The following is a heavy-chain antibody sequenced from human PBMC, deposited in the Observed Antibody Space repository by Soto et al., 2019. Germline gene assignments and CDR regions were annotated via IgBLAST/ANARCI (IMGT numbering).Heavy chain of an antibody. CDR1: GYTFSTYD. V-gene: IGHV1-8*01. CDR3: ATPGEAATSHDDFFVMDV. J-gene: IGHJ6*02. D-gene: IGHD6-25*01. Sequence: QVQLVQSGAEVKKPGASVKVSCKASGYTFSTYDINWVRQATGQGLEWMGWMNPNSGNTGYAQKFQGRVTMTRNTSISTAYRELSSLRSEDTAVYDCATPGEAATSHDDFFVMDVWGQGTTVTVAS. CDR2: MNPNSGNT.